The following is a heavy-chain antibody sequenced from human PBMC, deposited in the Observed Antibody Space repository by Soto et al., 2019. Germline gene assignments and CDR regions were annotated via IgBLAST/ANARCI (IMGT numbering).Heavy chain of an antibody. CDR1: GGFIISYY. CDR3: AGSDYDFWSGYYGGSAWFDP. Sequence: SETLSLTCTVSGGFIISYYWSWIRQPPWKGLEWIGYIYYSGSTNYNPSLKSRVTISVDTSKNQFSLKLSSVTAADTAVYYCAGSDYDFWSGYYGGSAWFDPWGQGTLVTVSS. D-gene: IGHD3-3*01. CDR2: IYYSGST. V-gene: IGHV4-59*08. J-gene: IGHJ5*02.